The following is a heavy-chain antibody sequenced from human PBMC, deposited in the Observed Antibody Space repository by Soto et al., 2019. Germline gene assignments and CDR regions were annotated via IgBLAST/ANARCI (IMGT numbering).Heavy chain of an antibody. V-gene: IGHV3-23*01. CDR3: ARWSYLDY. D-gene: IGHD3-3*01. CDR1: GFSFGSYA. J-gene: IGHJ4*02. CDR2: ISGSDGKT. Sequence: GGSLRISCSASGFSFGSYALSWVRQAPGKGLEWVSTISGSDGKTFYADSVKGRFSISRDTSQSTLYLQMNSLRADDTAMYYCARWSYLDYWGQGTRVTVSS.